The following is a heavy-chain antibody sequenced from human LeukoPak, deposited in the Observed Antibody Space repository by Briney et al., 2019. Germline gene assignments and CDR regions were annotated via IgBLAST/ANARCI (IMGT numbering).Heavy chain of an antibody. Sequence: SVKVSXKASGGTFSSYAISWVRQAPGQGLEWIGRIIPIFGTANYAQKFQGRVTITTDESTSTAYMELSSLRSEDTAVYYCASPTYYYDSSGYYYAFDIWGQGTMVTVSS. D-gene: IGHD3-22*01. CDR1: GGTFSSYA. V-gene: IGHV1-69*05. CDR3: ASPTYYYDSSGYYYAFDI. CDR2: IIPIFGTA. J-gene: IGHJ3*02.